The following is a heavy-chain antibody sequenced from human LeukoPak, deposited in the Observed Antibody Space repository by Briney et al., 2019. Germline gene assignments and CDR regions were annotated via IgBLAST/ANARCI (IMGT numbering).Heavy chain of an antibody. J-gene: IGHJ5*02. CDR2: ISGYNGNT. D-gene: IGHD3-22*01. V-gene: IGHV1-18*01. CDR1: GYTFSSYG. CDR3: ARDEARYSSGYYPNWFDP. Sequence: ALVKVSRKCTGYTFSSYGSSWVRQAPGQGLEWMGWISGYNGNTNYAHDLQGRVTMTTDTSTSTAYMELRSLRSDDTAVYYCARDEARYSSGYYPNWFDPWGQGTLVTVSS.